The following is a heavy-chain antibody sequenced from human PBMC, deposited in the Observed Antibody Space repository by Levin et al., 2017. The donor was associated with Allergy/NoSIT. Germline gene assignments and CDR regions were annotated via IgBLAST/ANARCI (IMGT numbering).Heavy chain of an antibody. J-gene: IGHJ4*02. Sequence: GASVKVSCKASGYTSTSYYMHWVRQAPGQGLEYLGIINPSGGSTNYAQKFQGRVTMTSDTSTSTVYMELSSLRSEDTAVYYCASHPKGLLSYFGYWGQGTLVTVSS. V-gene: IGHV1-46*01. CDR3: ASHPKGLLSYFGY. CDR2: INPSGGST. CDR1: GYTSTSYY. D-gene: IGHD3-3*01.